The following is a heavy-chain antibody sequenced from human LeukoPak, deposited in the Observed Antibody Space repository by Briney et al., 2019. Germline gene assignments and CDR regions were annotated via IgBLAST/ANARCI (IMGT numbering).Heavy chain of an antibody. D-gene: IGHD3-22*01. CDR2: IKQDGSAK. J-gene: IGHJ5*02. Sequence: PGGSLRLSCAACGFSFSDYWMSWVRQAPGKGLEWVANIKQDGSAKNYADSVKGRFTIYRDNARTSVPLQMNSLRAEDTAVYYCAREYYDNRGYYYVGSWGQGTLVTVSS. CDR3: AREYYDNRGYYYVGS. CDR1: GFSFSDYW. V-gene: IGHV3-7*01.